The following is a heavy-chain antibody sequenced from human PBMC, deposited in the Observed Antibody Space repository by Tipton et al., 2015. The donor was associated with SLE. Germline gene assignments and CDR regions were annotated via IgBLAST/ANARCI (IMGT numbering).Heavy chain of an antibody. CDR1: DGSLSGYY. D-gene: IGHD2-2*01. J-gene: IGHJ3*02. CDR2: INPRGDT. V-gene: IGHV4-34*01. Sequence: TLSLTCSIFDGSLSGYYWSWIRQPPEKGLEWIGEINPRGDTSYKPSLKSRATISMDMSKNQFSLRLTSATAADTGVYYCATRGLFQLDAFDIWGEGTMVTVSS. CDR3: ATRGLFQLDAFDI.